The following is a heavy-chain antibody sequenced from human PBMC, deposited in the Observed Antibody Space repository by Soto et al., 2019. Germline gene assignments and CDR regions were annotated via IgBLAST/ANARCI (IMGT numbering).Heavy chain of an antibody. Sequence: RLSCAGAGVTFSDSARHWVRQASGKGLEWVGRVRGRVDNYATAYAASVKGRFTISRDDSKNTAYLQMSSLKTEDTAVYYCTRSALFDPWGQGTLVTVSS. V-gene: IGHV3-73*01. D-gene: IGHD3-3*02. J-gene: IGHJ5*02. CDR1: GVTFSDSA. CDR2: VRGRVDNYAT. CDR3: TRSALFDP.